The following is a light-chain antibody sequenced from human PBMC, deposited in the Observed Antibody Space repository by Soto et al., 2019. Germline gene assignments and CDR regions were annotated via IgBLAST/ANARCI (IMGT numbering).Light chain of an antibody. CDR1: SSDVGAYDF. CDR3: SSYTSSSTRV. V-gene: IGLV2-14*03. J-gene: IGLJ1*01. CDR2: EVS. Sequence: QYVLTQPASVSGSPGQWITISCTGTSSDVGAYDFVSWYQQHPDKAPKLMIYEVSNRPSGVSNRFSGSKSVNTATLTISGLQAEDEADYYCSSYTSSSTRVFGTGTKVTVL.